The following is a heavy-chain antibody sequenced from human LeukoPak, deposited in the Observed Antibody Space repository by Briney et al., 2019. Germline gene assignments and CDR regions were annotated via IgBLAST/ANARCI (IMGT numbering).Heavy chain of an antibody. CDR2: ISVSGGST. CDR3: AKSNYFDSGGYYFFDY. J-gene: IGHJ4*02. D-gene: IGHD3-22*01. V-gene: IGHV3-23*01. Sequence: VGSLTVSRAASGFTFSKYAMTWVRQAPGKGLEWVSGISVSGGSTNYADSVKGRFTISRDNSKNTLYLQMNSLRAEDTAVYYCAKSNYFDSGGYYFFDYWGESPVDPVSS. CDR1: GFTFSKYA.